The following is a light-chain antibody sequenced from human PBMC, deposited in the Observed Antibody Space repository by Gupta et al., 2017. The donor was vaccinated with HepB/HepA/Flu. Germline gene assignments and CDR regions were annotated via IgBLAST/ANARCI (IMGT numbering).Light chain of an antibody. V-gene: IGKV3-20*01. J-gene: IGKJ4*01. CDR2: GAS. CDR3: QQYGGSPA. Sequence: EIVLTPSPGTLSLSPGERATLACMASQNINVDSLALAWYQHKPGQAPRLLIYGASSRAAGIPDRFSGSGSGXDFTLTXSRRELEDFAVYYGQQYGGSPAFGXGTRVEIK. CDR1: QNINVDS.